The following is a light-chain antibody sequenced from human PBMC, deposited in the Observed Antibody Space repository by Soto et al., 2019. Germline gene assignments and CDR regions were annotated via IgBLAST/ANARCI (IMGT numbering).Light chain of an antibody. Sequence: TQPPSASGSPGQSVTISCTGTSSDVGAYDYVSWYQQHPGKAPKLMIYEVSQRPSGVPDRFSGSKSGNTASLTISGLQAEDEGDYYCSSFAGINNLLFGGGTKVTVL. CDR3: SSFAGINNLL. V-gene: IGLV2-8*01. CDR2: EVS. CDR1: SSDVGAYDY. J-gene: IGLJ2*01.